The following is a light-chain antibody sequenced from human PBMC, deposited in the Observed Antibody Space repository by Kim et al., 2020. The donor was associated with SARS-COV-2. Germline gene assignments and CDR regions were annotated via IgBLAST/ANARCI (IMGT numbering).Light chain of an antibody. CDR2: DAS. Sequence: DIQLTQSPSSLSASVGDTVTITCRASQDIGNYVNWYQHKPGNAPKLLIYDASTLETGVPSRFTGGGSGTDFTFTISSLQPEDIATYYLQQYDDLLTFGQGTRLEIK. CDR1: QDIGNY. V-gene: IGKV1-33*01. J-gene: IGKJ5*01. CDR3: QQYDDLLT.